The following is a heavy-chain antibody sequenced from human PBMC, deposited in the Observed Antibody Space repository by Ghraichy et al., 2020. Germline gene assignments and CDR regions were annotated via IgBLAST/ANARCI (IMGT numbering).Heavy chain of an antibody. Sequence: SETLSLTCAVSGGSISSSNWWSWVRQPPGKGLEWIGEIYHSGSTNYNPSLKSRVTISVDKSKNQFSLKLSSVTAADTAVYYCARWKNYGSGSFYGMDVWGQGTTVTVSS. V-gene: IGHV4-4*02. D-gene: IGHD3-10*01. CDR2: IYHSGST. CDR3: ARWKNYGSGSFYGMDV. CDR1: GGSISSSNW. J-gene: IGHJ6*02.